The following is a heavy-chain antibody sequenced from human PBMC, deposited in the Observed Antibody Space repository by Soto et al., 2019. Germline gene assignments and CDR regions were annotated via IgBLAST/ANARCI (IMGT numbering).Heavy chain of an antibody. D-gene: IGHD5-18*01. CDR1: GDSLNSGTYY. CDR2: IYYSGST. J-gene: IGHJ6*02. CDR3: ARDAKVDPDMGGYYYCAMDI. Sequence: SETLSLTCTVSGDSLNSGTYYWSWVRQPPGKGLEWIGRIYYSGSTDQHPSLKSRVSMSVDTSKNQFSLKLSSVTAADAAIYFCARDAKVDPDMGGYYYCAMDIWGQGTTVTVSS. V-gene: IGHV4-61*01.